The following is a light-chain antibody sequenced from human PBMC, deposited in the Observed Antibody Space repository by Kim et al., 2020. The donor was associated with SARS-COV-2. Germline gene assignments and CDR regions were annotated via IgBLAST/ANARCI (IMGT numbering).Light chain of an antibody. CDR3: QVWDSSGDHYV. CDR1: NIASKN. V-gene: IGLV3-21*04. Sequence: SYELTQPPSVSVAPGKTARITCGGDNIASKNVHWYQQKAGQAPVLVIYYDNDRPSGIPERFSGSNSGNPATLTISRVEAGDEADYYCQVWDSSGDHYVFGTGTKVTVL. J-gene: IGLJ1*01. CDR2: YDN.